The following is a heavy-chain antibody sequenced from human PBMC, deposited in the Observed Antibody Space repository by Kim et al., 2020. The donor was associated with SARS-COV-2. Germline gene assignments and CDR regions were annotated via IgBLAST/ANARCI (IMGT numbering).Heavy chain of an antibody. Sequence: SETLSLTCTVSGGSISSYYWSWIRQPPGKGLEWIGYIYYSGSTNYNPSLKSRVNISVDTSKNQFSLKLSSVTAVDTAVYYCASDVLHYGDYGQNYYYGMDVWGQGTTVTVSS. J-gene: IGHJ6*02. V-gene: IGHV4-59*01. D-gene: IGHD4-17*01. CDR2: IYYSGST. CDR1: GGSISSYY. CDR3: ASDVLHYGDYGQNYYYGMDV.